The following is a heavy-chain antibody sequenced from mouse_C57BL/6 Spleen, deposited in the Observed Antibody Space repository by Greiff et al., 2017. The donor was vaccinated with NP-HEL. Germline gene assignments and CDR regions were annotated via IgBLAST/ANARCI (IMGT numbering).Heavy chain of an antibody. CDR1: GFTFSDYG. CDR3: ARRYYGSSYCAMDY. Sequence: EVKVVESGGGLVKPGGSLKLSCAASGFTFSDYGMHWVRQAPEKGLEWVAYISSGSSTIYYADTVKGRFTISRDNAKNTLFLQMTSLRSEDTAMYYCARRYYGSSYCAMDYWGQGTSVTVSS. D-gene: IGHD1-1*01. CDR2: ISSGSSTI. J-gene: IGHJ4*01. V-gene: IGHV5-17*01.